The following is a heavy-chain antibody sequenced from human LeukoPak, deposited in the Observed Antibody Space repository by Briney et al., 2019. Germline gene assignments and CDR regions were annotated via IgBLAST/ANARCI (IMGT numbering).Heavy chain of an antibody. D-gene: IGHD2-21*02. Sequence: PGGSLRLSCAASGFTFSNYALHWVRQAPGKGLEWVAVISYDGSNKYYADSVKGRSTISRDNSENTLYLQTNSLRAEDTAVYYCVLTVVNAFDIWGQGTLVTVSS. CDR3: VLTVVNAFDI. V-gene: IGHV3-30-3*01. CDR2: ISYDGSNK. J-gene: IGHJ3*02. CDR1: GFTFSNYA.